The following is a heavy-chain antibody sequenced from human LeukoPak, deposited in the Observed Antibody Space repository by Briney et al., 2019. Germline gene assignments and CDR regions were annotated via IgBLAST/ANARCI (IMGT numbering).Heavy chain of an antibody. V-gene: IGHV4-59*01. CDR3: ARVGTSMTTVTTIGASRYFDI. J-gene: IGHJ3*02. CDR2: FYNSGSS. CDR1: GVSISSFY. D-gene: IGHD4-17*01. Sequence: SETLSLTCSVSGVSISSFYWTWIRQVPGKGLEWIGYFYNSGSSDYNPSLKSRTTFSEDTSKNHFSLSLSAVTAADTAVYYCARVGTSMTTVTTIGASRYFDIWGQGTMVTVSS.